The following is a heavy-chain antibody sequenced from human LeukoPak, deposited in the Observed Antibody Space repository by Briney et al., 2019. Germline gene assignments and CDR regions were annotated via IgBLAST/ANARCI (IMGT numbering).Heavy chain of an antibody. CDR2: IYYSGST. Sequence: SETLSLTCTVSGGSISSYYWSWIRQPPGKGLEWIGYIYYSGSTNYNPSLKSRVTISVDTSKNQFSLKLSSVTAADTAVYYCARMGYCSSTSCYVGDFDYWGQGTLVTVS. V-gene: IGHV4-59*01. CDR3: ARMGYCSSTSCYVGDFDY. J-gene: IGHJ4*02. CDR1: GGSISSYY. D-gene: IGHD2-2*01.